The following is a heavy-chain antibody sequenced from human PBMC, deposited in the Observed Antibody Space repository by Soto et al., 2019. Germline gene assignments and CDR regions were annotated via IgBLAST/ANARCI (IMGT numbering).Heavy chain of an antibody. J-gene: IGHJ4*02. V-gene: IGHV4-39*07. CDR3: ARAPGVVVPAAIPLPLDY. CDR2: INHSGST. CDR1: DGSISSISYY. D-gene: IGHD2-2*01. Sequence: PSETKSHTYTVSDGSISSISYYWSWIRQPPGKGLEWIGEINHSGSTNYNPSLKSRVTISVDTSKNQFSLKLSSVTAADTAVYHCARAPGVVVPAAIPLPLDYWGQGTLVTVSS.